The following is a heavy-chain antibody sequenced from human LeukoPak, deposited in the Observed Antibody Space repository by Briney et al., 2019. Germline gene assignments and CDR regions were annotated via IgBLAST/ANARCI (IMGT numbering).Heavy chain of an antibody. Sequence: PSQTLSLTCAVSGGSISSGGYSWSWIRQPPGKGLEWIGYIYHSGSTYYNPSLKSRVTISVDRSKNQFSLKLSSVTAADTAVYYCAESNYYDSSGKGAFDIWGQGTMVTVSS. V-gene: IGHV4-30-2*01. CDR1: GGSISSGGYS. CDR2: IYHSGST. D-gene: IGHD3-22*01. J-gene: IGHJ3*02. CDR3: AESNYYDSSGKGAFDI.